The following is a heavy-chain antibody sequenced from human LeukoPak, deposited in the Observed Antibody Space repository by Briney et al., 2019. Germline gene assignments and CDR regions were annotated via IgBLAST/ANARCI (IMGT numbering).Heavy chain of an antibody. J-gene: IGHJ4*02. D-gene: IGHD6-13*01. CDR3: ARVSSSWYGVDY. CDR1: GYTFTSYD. CDR2: MNPNSGNT. Sequence: ASVKVSCKASGYTFTSYDINWVRQATGQGLEWMGWMNPNSGNTGYAQKFQGRVTMTRNTSISTAYMELSSLRSEDTAVYYCARVSSSWYGVDYWGQGTLVTVSS. V-gene: IGHV1-8*01.